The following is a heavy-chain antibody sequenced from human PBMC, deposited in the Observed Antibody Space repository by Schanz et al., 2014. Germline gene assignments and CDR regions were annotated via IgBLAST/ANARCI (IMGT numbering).Heavy chain of an antibody. CDR3: ARIGGSVCDY. J-gene: IGHJ4*02. CDR1: GITFSSHS. V-gene: IGHV3-48*01. D-gene: IGHD3-10*01. CDR2: ITYNGDTI. Sequence: EVHLVESGGGLVQPGGSLRLSCAASGITFSSHSFNWVRQAPGKGLEWISYITYNGDTINYADTVQGRVTISGDKAKNSLYLQMNSLRAEDTAVYYCARIGGSVCDYWAQGTLVTVSS.